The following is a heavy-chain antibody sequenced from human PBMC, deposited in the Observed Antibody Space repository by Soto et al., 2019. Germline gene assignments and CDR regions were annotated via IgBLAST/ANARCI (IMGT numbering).Heavy chain of an antibody. Sequence: QVRLGQSGSEVKKPGASVKVSCKVSGYTFSELSIHWVRQAPETGLEWWGGFNPEDAGTIYTQQLQGRVTMTEDTSTDTGYMELSSLISEDTAMYYCTATPKYWTIGASAEVDYWGQGTLGNVSA. D-gene: IGHD2-8*01. V-gene: IGHV1-24*01. CDR3: TATPKYWTIGASAEVDY. CDR1: GYTFSELS. CDR2: FNPEDAGT. J-gene: IGHJ4*02.